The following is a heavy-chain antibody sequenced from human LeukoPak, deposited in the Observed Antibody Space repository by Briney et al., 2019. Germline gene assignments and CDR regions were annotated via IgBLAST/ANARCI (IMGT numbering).Heavy chain of an antibody. V-gene: IGHV1-2*04. D-gene: IGHD6-19*01. J-gene: IGHJ6*04. CDR3: ARAYSSGWYYYGMDV. CDR1: GYTFTGYY. Sequence: ASVKVSCKASGYTFTGYYMHWVRQAPGQGLEWMGWINPNSGGTNYAQKVQGWVTMNRDTSISTTYMELSRLRSDDTAVYYCARAYSSGWYYYGMDVWGKGTTVTVSS. CDR2: INPNSGGT.